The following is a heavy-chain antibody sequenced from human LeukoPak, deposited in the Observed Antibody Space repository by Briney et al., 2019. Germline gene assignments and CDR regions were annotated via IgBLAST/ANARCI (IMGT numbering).Heavy chain of an antibody. CDR2: IYYSGST. CDR3: AREALIAARRQEKKPYNWFDP. CDR1: GGSISSSSYY. J-gene: IGHJ5*02. D-gene: IGHD6-6*01. V-gene: IGHV4-39*07. Sequence: MSSETPSLTCTVSGGSISSSSYYRGWIRQPPGKGLEWIGSIYYSGSTYYNPSLKSRVTISVDTSKNQFSLKLSSVTAADTAVYYCAREALIAARRQEKKPYNWFDPWGQGTLVTVSS.